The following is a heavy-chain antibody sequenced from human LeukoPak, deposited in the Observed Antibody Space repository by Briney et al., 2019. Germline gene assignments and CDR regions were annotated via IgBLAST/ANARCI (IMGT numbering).Heavy chain of an antibody. V-gene: IGHV4-39*07. CDR1: GGSISSSSYY. Sequence: SETLSLTCTVSGGSISSSSYYWGWIRQPPGKGLEWIGSIYYSGSTYYNPSLKSRVTISVDTSKNQFSLKLSSVTAADTAVYYCASYIGYCSSTSCNGGYYFDYWGQGTLVTVSS. J-gene: IGHJ4*02. CDR2: IYYSGST. D-gene: IGHD2-2*01. CDR3: ASYIGYCSSTSCNGGYYFDY.